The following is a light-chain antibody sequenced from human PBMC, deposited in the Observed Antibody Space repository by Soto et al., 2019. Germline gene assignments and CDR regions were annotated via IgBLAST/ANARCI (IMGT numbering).Light chain of an antibody. V-gene: IGLV2-14*01. CDR3: SSFSSSSTLLL. CDR2: DVT. Sequence: QSALTQPASVSGSPGQSIAISCTGTTSDVGGYNYVSWYQQHPGKAPKLMIFDVTNRPSGVSDRFSGSKSGNTASLTISGLQAEDEADYYCSSFSSSSTLLLFGTGTKVTVL. J-gene: IGLJ1*01. CDR1: TSDVGGYNY.